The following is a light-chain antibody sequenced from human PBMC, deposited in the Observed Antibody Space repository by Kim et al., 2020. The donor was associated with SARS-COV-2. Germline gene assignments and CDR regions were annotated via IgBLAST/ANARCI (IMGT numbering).Light chain of an antibody. CDR2: KDS. CDR3: QSSDSSGNYEV. Sequence: SYELTQPPSMSVSPGQTARITCSGDALPKQYAHWYQQKPGQAPVVVIYKDSERPSGIPERFSGSSSGTTVTLTICGVQAEDEADYYCQSSDSSGNYEVFGGGTQLTVL. CDR1: ALPKQY. J-gene: IGLJ2*01. V-gene: IGLV3-25*03.